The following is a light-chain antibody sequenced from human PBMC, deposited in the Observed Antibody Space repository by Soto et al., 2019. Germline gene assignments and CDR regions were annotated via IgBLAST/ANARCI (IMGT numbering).Light chain of an antibody. V-gene: IGKV3D-15*01. Sequence: EIVLTQSPGTLSLSPGERATLSCRASQSVSYYLAWYQQKPGQAPRLLIYDASSRATGVPDRFSGSGSGTEFTLSISSLQSEDFAVYYCQQYYNWPRTFGQGTKVDIK. CDR2: DAS. CDR3: QQYYNWPRT. J-gene: IGKJ1*01. CDR1: QSVSYY.